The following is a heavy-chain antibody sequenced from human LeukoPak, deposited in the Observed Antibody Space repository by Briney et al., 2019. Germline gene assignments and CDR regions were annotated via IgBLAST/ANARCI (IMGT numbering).Heavy chain of an antibody. D-gene: IGHD3-10*01. CDR3: AKDRKVLWFGELNY. CDR2: ISGSGGST. J-gene: IGHJ4*02. CDR1: GFTFSSYA. V-gene: IGHV3-23*01. Sequence: PGGSLRLSCAASGFTFSSYAMSWVRQAPGKGLEWVPGISGSGGSTYYADSVKGRFTISRDNSKNTLYLQMNSLRAEDTAVYYCAKDRKVLWFGELNYWGQGTLVTVSS.